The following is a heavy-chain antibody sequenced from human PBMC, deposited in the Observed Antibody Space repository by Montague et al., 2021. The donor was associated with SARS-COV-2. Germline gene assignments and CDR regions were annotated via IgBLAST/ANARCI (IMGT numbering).Heavy chain of an antibody. CDR2: IPYSGST. CDR3: ASPTFYYDSSWSYGFDV. V-gene: IGHV4-59*12. CDR1: GGSISSYY. J-gene: IGHJ3*01. Sequence: SETLSLTCTVSGGSISSYYWSWIRQPPGRGLQWIGYIPYSGSTNYNPSLKSRVTISVDTSKNHFPLRLSSVTAADTAVYYCASPTFYYDSSWSYGFDVWGQGTMVTVSS. D-gene: IGHD3-22*01.